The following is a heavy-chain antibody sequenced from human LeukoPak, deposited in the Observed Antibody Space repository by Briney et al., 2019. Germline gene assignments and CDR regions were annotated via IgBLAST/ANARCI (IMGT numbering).Heavy chain of an antibody. J-gene: IGHJ4*02. V-gene: IGHV3-48*03. CDR2: IDWDSGTL. D-gene: IGHD5-12*01. Sequence: GGSLRLSCAASGFTFSNYAMHWVRQAPGKGLEWVSSIDWDSGTLYYTDSVGGRFATSRDNAVKSLYLQMNSLRPEDTAFYYCARSAVSGSDSYFDSWGRGTLVTVSS. CDR1: GFTFSNYA. CDR3: ARSAVSGSDSYFDS.